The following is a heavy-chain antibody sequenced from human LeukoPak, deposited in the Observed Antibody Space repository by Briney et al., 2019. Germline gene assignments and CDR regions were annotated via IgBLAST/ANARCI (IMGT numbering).Heavy chain of an antibody. J-gene: IGHJ6*02. CDR2: ISYDGSQR. V-gene: IGHV3-30*18. D-gene: IGHD1-26*01. Sequence: PGGSLRLSCAAAGFIFSNYGMHWVRQAPGKGLEWLAVISYDGSQRYYADSVEGRLTISRDNSKNTLYLQLSSLRAEDTALYYCAKEWPWENFYYGMNVWGPGTTVTVSS. CDR3: AKEWPWENFYYGMNV. CDR1: GFIFSNYG.